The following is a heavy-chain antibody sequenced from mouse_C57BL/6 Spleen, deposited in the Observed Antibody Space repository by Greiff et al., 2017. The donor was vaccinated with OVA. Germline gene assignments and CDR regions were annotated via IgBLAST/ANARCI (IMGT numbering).Heavy chain of an antibody. J-gene: IGHJ1*03. D-gene: IGHD2-4*01. Sequence: EVKLMESGGGLVKPGGSLKLSCAASGFTFSDYGMHWVRQAPEKGLEWVAYISSGSSTIYYADTVKGRFTLSRDNAKNTLFLQMTSLRSEDTAVYYCARRGIYYDYDGGYFDVWGTGTTVTVSS. CDR1: GFTFSDYG. CDR3: ARRGIYYDYDGGYFDV. CDR2: ISSGSSTI. V-gene: IGHV5-17*01.